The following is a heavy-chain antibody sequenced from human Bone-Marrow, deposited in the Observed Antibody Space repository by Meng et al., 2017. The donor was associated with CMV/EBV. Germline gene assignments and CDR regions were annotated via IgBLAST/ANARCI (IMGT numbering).Heavy chain of an antibody. CDR2: ISYDGSNT. V-gene: IGHV3-30-3*01. D-gene: IGHD3-3*01. CDR1: GFTFSSYA. Sequence: GESLKISCAASGFTFSSYAMHWVRQAPGKGLEWVAVISYDGSNTYYADSVKGRFTISRDNSKNTLYLQMNSLRAEDAAVYYCARDFPVLRFLEWLPTPYYYGMDFWGQGTTVTVSS. J-gene: IGHJ6*02. CDR3: ARDFPVLRFLEWLPTPYYYGMDF.